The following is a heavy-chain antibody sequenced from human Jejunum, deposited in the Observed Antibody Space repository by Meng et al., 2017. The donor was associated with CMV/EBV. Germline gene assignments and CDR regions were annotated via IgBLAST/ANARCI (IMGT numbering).Heavy chain of an antibody. J-gene: IGHJ3*02. CDR1: TFADYA. CDR3: ARMYCSTISCYTDAFDI. V-gene: IGHV3-9*01. D-gene: IGHD2-2*02. CDR2: IIWNSDSI. Sequence: TFADYAMDWVRQPLGKGLEWVSGIIWNSDSIDCADSVKGRFSVSRDSAENSLYLQMNSLRAEDTAVYYCARMYCSTISCYTDAFDIWGQGTMVTVSS.